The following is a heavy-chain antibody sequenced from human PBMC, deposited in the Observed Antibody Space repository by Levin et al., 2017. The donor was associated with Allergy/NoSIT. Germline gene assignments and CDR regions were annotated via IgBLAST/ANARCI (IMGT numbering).Heavy chain of an antibody. J-gene: IGHJ4*02. Sequence: PGGSLRLSCAASGFTFSSYAMSWVRQAPGKGLEWVSAISGSGGSTYYADSVKGRFTISRDNSKNTLYLQMNSLRAEDTAVYYCAKDVFGITGTTIYYFDYWGQGTLVTVSS. D-gene: IGHD1-7*01. V-gene: IGHV3-23*01. CDR3: AKDVFGITGTTIYYFDY. CDR1: GFTFSSYA. CDR2: ISGSGGST.